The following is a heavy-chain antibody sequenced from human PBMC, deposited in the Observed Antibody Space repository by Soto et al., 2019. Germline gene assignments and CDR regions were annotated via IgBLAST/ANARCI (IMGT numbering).Heavy chain of an antibody. D-gene: IGHD2-2*01. Sequence: QVQLVESGGGVVQPGRSLRLSCAASGFTLSRNAMHWVRQAPGKGLEWVAVISYDGSNKYYADSVKGRFTISRDNSKNTLYLQMNSLRAWDTAVYYCARIFINSSCYASFDYWGQGTLVTVSS. CDR1: GFTLSRNA. CDR3: ARIFINSSCYASFDY. J-gene: IGHJ4*02. V-gene: IGHV3-30-3*01. CDR2: ISYDGSNK.